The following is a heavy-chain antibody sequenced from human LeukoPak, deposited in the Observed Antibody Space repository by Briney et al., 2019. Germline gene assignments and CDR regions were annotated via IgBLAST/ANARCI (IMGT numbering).Heavy chain of an antibody. D-gene: IGHD6-13*01. V-gene: IGHV3-21*01. J-gene: IGHJ1*01. CDR2: ISSSSSYI. CDR1: GFTFSSYS. CDR3: ARGIAAAGTAEYFQH. Sequence: KSGGSLRLSCAASGFTFSSYSMNWVRQAPGKGLEWVSSISSSSSYIYYADSVKGRFTISRDNAKNSLYLQMNSLRAEGTAVYYCARGIAAAGTAEYFQHWGQGTLVTVSS.